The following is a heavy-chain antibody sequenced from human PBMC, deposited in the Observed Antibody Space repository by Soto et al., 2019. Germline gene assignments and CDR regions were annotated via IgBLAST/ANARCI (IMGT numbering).Heavy chain of an antibody. CDR2: ISAYNGNT. J-gene: IGHJ6*02. Sequence: GASVKVSCKASGYTFTSYGISWVRQAPGQGLEWMGWISAYNGNTNYAQKLQGRVTMTTDTSTSTAYMELRSLRSDDTAVYYCAREQYDFWSGYRKGRFYYYYYGMDGWGQGTTVTFSS. D-gene: IGHD3-3*01. V-gene: IGHV1-18*04. CDR1: GYTFTSYG. CDR3: AREQYDFWSGYRKGRFYYYYYGMDG.